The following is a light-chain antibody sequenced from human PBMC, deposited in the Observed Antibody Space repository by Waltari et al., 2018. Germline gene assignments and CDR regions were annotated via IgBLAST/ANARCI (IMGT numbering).Light chain of an antibody. CDR1: SSNIGSGYD. Sequence: QSVLTQPPSVSGAPGQRVTISCTGSSSNIGSGYDVHWYQQLPGRAPKILIYNNIHPPSGVPDRFSGSKSGTSASLAITGLQAEDEADYYCQSYDSSLSGCVFGTGTKVTVL. CDR2: NNI. J-gene: IGLJ1*01. CDR3: QSYDSSLSGCV. V-gene: IGLV1-40*01.